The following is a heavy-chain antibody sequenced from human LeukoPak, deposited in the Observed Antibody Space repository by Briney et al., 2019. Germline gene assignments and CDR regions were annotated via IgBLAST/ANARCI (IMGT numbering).Heavy chain of an antibody. CDR2: ISYDGSNK. Sequence: GGSLRLSCAASGFTFSSYAMHWVRQAPGKGLEWVAVISYDGSNKYYADSVKGRFTISRDNSKNTLYLQMNSLRAEDTAVYYCATDSSPDFWGQGTLVTVSS. D-gene: IGHD3-22*01. V-gene: IGHV3-30*04. CDR1: GFTFSSYA. J-gene: IGHJ4*02. CDR3: ATDSSPDF.